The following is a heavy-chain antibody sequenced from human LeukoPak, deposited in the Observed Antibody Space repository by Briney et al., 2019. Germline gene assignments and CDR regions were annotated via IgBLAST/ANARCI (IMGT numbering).Heavy chain of an antibody. V-gene: IGHV1-3*01. D-gene: IGHD3-9*01. Sequence: ASVKVSCKASGYTFTSYAMHWVRQAPGQRLEWMGWINAGNGNTKYSQKFQGRVTITRDTSASTAYMELSSLRSEDTAVYYCARDILTGYSSHFDYWGQGTLVTVSS. J-gene: IGHJ4*02. CDR2: INAGNGNT. CDR3: ARDILTGYSSHFDY. CDR1: GYTFTSYA.